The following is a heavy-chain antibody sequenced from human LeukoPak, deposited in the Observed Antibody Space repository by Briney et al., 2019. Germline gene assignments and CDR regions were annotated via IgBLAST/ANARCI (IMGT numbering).Heavy chain of an antibody. D-gene: IGHD3-22*01. CDR1: GFTFSPYA. CDR2: ISYDGSNT. Sequence: PGRSLRLSCAASGFTFSPYAMHWVRQAPGKGLEWVAVISYDGSNTYYADSVKGRFTISRDNSKNTLYLQMNSLRTEDTAVYYCARTVKWLSPHFDYWGQGTLVTVST. V-gene: IGHV3-30-3*01. CDR3: ARTVKWLSPHFDY. J-gene: IGHJ4*02.